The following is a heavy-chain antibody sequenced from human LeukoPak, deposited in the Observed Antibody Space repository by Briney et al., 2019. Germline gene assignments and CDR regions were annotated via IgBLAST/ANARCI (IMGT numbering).Heavy chain of an antibody. D-gene: IGHD3-22*01. Sequence: GGSLRLSCAASGFTLSCYGLHWVRQAPGKGLEWVAFIRYYGSNKYYADSVKGRFTISRDNSKNTLYLQMNSLRFEDTSVYYCARDYYMGIVDQWGQGTRVTVSS. CDR2: IRYYGSNK. CDR1: GFTLSCYG. CDR3: ARDYYMGIVDQ. V-gene: IGHV3-30*02. J-gene: IGHJ5*02.